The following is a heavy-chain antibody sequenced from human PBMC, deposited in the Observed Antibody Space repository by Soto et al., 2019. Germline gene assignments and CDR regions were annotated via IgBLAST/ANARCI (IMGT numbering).Heavy chain of an antibody. Sequence: SETLSLTCTVSGGSISSYYWSWIRQPPGKGLEYIGYIHYSGSTNYKPSLRSRVTISVDTSKNQFSLKLSSVTAADTAVYYCARHWTGLDYWGQGTLVTVST. V-gene: IGHV4-59*08. J-gene: IGHJ4*02. CDR2: IHYSGST. CDR1: GGSISSYY. D-gene: IGHD2-8*02. CDR3: ARHWTGLDY.